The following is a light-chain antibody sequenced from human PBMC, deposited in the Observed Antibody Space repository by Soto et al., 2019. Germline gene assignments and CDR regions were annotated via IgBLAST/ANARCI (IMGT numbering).Light chain of an antibody. J-gene: IGLJ1*01. CDR1: SSDVGGYNY. V-gene: IGLV2-14*01. CDR2: EVT. Sequence: QSALTQPASVSGSPGQSITISCTGTSSDVGGYNYVSWYQQHSGKAPKLMIYEVTNRPSGISNRFSGSKSGNTASLTISGLQAEDEADYYCSSYTSSNIPHVFGTGTKVTVL. CDR3: SSYTSSNIPHV.